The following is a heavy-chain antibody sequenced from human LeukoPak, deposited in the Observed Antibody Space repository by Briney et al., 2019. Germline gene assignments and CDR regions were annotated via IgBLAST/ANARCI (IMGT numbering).Heavy chain of an antibody. V-gene: IGHV3-43D*03. CDR3: AKDIRGSTSWYGLDY. J-gene: IGHJ4*02. CDR2: ISWDGGST. CDR1: GFTFDDYA. Sequence: GGSLRLSCAASGFTFDDYAMHWVRQAPGKGLEWVSLISWDGGSTHYADSVKGRFTISRDNSKNSLYLQMNSLRAEDTALYYCAKDIRGSTSWYGLDYWGQGTLVTVST. D-gene: IGHD6-13*01.